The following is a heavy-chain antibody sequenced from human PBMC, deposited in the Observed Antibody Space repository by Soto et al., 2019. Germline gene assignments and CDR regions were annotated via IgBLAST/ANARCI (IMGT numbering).Heavy chain of an antibody. D-gene: IGHD5-12*01. CDR3: ARDGRSFFGPPITDY. CDR2: ISAYNGNT. Sequence: ASVKVSCKASGYTFTSYGISWVRQAPGQGLEWMGWISAYNGNTNYAQKLQGRVTMTTDTSTSTAYMELRSLRSDDTAVYYCARDGRSFFGPPITDYWGQGTLVTVSS. V-gene: IGHV1-18*01. CDR1: GYTFTSYG. J-gene: IGHJ4*02.